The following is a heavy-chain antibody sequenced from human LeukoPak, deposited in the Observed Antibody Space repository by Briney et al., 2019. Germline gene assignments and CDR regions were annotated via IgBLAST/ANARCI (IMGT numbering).Heavy chain of an antibody. CDR3: AKLRREEYGSGSYYTDY. Sequence: PGGSLRLSCAASGFTFSSYAMSWVRQAPGKGLEWVSAISGSGGSTYYADSVKGRFTISRDNSKNTLYLQMNSLRAEDTAVYYCAKLRREEYGSGSYYTDYWGQGTLVTVSS. J-gene: IGHJ4*02. D-gene: IGHD3-10*01. CDR2: ISGSGGST. V-gene: IGHV3-23*01. CDR1: GFTFSSYA.